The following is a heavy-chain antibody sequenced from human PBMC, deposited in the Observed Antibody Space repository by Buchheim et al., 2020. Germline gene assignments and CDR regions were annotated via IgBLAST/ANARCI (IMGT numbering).Heavy chain of an antibody. D-gene: IGHD6-19*01. CDR2: ISYDGSNK. V-gene: IGHV3-30*18. CDR3: AKELGVGSGWYYFDY. J-gene: IGHJ4*02. Sequence: QVQLVESGGGVVQPGRSLRLSCAASGFTFSSYGMHWVRQAPGKGLEWVAVISYDGSNKYYADSVKGRFTISRDNSKNTLYLQMNSLRAEDTAVYYCAKELGVGSGWYYFDYWGQGTL. CDR1: GFTFSSYG.